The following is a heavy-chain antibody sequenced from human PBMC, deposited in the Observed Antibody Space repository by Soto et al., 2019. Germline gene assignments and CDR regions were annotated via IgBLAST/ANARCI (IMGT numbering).Heavy chain of an antibody. Sequence: SETLSLTCTVSGGSISSYYWSWIRQPPGKGLEWIGYIYYSGSTNYNPSLKSRVTISVDTSKNQFSLKLSSVTAADTAVYYCARHSTYYDILTGYYPLYYFDYWGQGTLVTVSS. J-gene: IGHJ4*02. V-gene: IGHV4-59*08. D-gene: IGHD3-9*01. CDR3: ARHSTYYDILTGYYPLYYFDY. CDR1: GGSISSYY. CDR2: IYYSGST.